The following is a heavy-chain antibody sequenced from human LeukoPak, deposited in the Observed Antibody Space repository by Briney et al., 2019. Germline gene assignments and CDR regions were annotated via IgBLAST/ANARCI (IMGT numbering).Heavy chain of an antibody. CDR3: AKGRIAVAPYYGMDV. V-gene: IGHV3-23*01. D-gene: IGHD6-19*01. CDR2: ISGSGGST. Sequence: PGGSLRLSCAASGFTFRNYAMSWVRQAPGKGLEWVSVISGSGGSTYYADSVKGRFTISRDNSRNTLYLQMNSLRAEDTAIYYCAKGRIAVAPYYGMDVWGRGTTVSVSS. J-gene: IGHJ6*02. CDR1: GFTFRNYA.